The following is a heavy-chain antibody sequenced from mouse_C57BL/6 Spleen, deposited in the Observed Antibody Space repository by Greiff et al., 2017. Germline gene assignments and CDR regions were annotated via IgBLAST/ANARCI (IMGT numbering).Heavy chain of an antibody. D-gene: IGHD2-4*01. V-gene: IGHV5-17*01. J-gene: IGHJ1*03. Sequence: EVKLQESGGGLVKPGGSLKLSCAASGFTFSDYGMHWVRQAPEKGLEWVAYISSGSSTIYYADTVKGRFTISRDNAKNTLFLQMTSLRSEDTAMYYCAKKVYYDYDGWYFDVWGTGTTVTVSS. CDR2: ISSGSSTI. CDR3: AKKVYYDYDGWYFDV. CDR1: GFTFSDYG.